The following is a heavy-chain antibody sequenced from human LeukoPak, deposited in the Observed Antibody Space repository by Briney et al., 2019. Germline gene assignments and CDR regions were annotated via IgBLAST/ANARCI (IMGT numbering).Heavy chain of an antibody. D-gene: IGHD2-15*01. CDR3: AKGVEDSGIYYYYYMDV. Sequence: GGSLRLSCAASGFTFSSYTFSTYAMSWVRQAPGKGLEWVSAVSGSGVSTYYADSVKGRFNISRDNSKNTLYLQMNGLRAEDTAVYYCAKGVEDSGIYYYYYMDVWGKGTTVTVSS. CDR2: VSGSGVST. V-gene: IGHV3-23*01. J-gene: IGHJ6*03. CDR1: GFTFSSYTFSTYA.